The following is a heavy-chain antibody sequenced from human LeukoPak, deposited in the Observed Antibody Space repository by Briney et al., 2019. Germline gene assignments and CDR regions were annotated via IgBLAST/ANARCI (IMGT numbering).Heavy chain of an antibody. J-gene: IGHJ5*02. V-gene: IGHV3-21*01. CDR1: GFIFSSYG. D-gene: IGHD3-10*01. CDR2: ISSSSSYI. CDR3: ARGSSMVRGVKSWFDP. Sequence: PGGSLRLSCAASGFIFSSYGMHWVRQAPGKGLEWVSSISSSSSYIYYADSVKGRFTISRDNAKNSLYLQMNSLRAEDTAVYYCARGSSMVRGVKSWFDPWGQGTLVTVSS.